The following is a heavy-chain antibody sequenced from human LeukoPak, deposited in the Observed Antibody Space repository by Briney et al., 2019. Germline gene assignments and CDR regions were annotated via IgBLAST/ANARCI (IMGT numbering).Heavy chain of an antibody. CDR3: ARGQLLRGGWFDP. Sequence: SETLSLTCTVSGGSISSYYWSWIRQPPGKGLEWIGYIYYSGSTNYNPSLKSRVTMPVDTSKNQFSLRLSSVTAADTAAYFCARGQLLRGGWFDPWGQGTLVTVSS. V-gene: IGHV4-59*12. J-gene: IGHJ5*02. CDR1: GGSISSYY. CDR2: IYYSGST. D-gene: IGHD2-2*01.